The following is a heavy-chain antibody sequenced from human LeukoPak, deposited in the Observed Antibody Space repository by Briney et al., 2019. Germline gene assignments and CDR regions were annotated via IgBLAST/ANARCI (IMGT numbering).Heavy chain of an antibody. Sequence: GGSLRLSCAASGFTFSSYAMSWVRQAPGKGLEWVSAISGSGGSTYYADSVKGRFTISRDNSKNTLYLQMNSLRAEDTAVYYCVGDIVVVPVAARNYWGQGTLVTVSS. CDR2: ISGSGGST. D-gene: IGHD2-2*01. V-gene: IGHV3-23*01. CDR1: GFTFSSYA. CDR3: VGDIVVVPVAARNY. J-gene: IGHJ4*02.